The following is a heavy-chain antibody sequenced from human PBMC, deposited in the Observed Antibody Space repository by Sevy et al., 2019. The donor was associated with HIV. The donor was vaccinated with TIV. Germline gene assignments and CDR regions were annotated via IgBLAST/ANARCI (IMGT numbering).Heavy chain of an antibody. Sequence: SGPTLVKPTQTLTLTCTFSGISLSTSGMGVGWIRQPPGKALEWLALIYWDDDKRYGPSLKSRLTITKDTSKNQVVLTMTNMDPVDTATYYCAHWLYGDYVTNFDYWGQGTLVTVSS. V-gene: IGHV2-5*05. J-gene: IGHJ4*02. CDR3: AHWLYGDYVTNFDY. D-gene: IGHD4-17*01. CDR1: GISLSTSGMG. CDR2: IYWDDDK.